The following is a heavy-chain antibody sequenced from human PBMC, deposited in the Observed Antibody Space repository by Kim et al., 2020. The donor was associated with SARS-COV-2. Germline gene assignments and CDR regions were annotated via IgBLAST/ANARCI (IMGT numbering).Heavy chain of an antibody. J-gene: IGHJ4*02. Sequence: GSTNYNPSLKSRVTISVDKSKNQFSLKLSSVTAADTAVYYCFSSGYYLDYWGQGTLVTVSS. V-gene: IGHV4-4*02. D-gene: IGHD3-22*01. CDR3: FSSGYYLDY. CDR2: GST.